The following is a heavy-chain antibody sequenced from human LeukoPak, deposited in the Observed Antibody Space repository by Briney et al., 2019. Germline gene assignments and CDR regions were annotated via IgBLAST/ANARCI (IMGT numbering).Heavy chain of an antibody. J-gene: IGHJ4*02. Sequence: SETLSLTCTVSGGSISSYYWSWIRQPPGKGLEWIGYIYYSGSTNYNPPLKSRVTISVDTSKNQFSLKLSSVTAADTAVYYCARNRVRQWLGEGTFDYWGQGTLVTVSS. D-gene: IGHD6-19*01. V-gene: IGHV4-59*01. CDR1: GGSISSYY. CDR3: ARNRVRQWLGEGTFDY. CDR2: IYYSGST.